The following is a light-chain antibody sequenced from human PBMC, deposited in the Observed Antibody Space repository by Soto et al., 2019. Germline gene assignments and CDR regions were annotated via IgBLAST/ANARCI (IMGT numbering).Light chain of an antibody. CDR3: CSYAGNYIYV. V-gene: IGLV2-11*01. J-gene: IGLJ1*01. CDR2: LVS. Sequence: QSVLTQPRSLSGSPGQSVTISCTGTSSDVGGYNYVSWYQQHPGKAPKVMIYLVSKRPSGVPDRFSGSKSGNTASLTISGLQAEDEADYYCCSYAGNYIYVFGTGTKVTAL. CDR1: SSDVGGYNY.